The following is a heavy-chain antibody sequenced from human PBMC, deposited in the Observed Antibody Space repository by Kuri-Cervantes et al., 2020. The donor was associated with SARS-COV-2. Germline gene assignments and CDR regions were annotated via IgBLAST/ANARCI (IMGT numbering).Heavy chain of an antibody. J-gene: IGHJ6*03. CDR3: ARGGWITGTTSAYYYYYMDV. V-gene: IGHV1-24*01. CDR2: FDPEDGET. Sequence: ASVKVSCKVSGYTLTELSMHWVRQAPGKGLEWMGGFDPEDGETIHAQKFQGRVTITADESTSTAYMELSSLRSEDTAVYYCARGGWITGTTSAYYYYYMDVWGKGTTVTVSS. D-gene: IGHD1-7*01. CDR1: GYTLTELS.